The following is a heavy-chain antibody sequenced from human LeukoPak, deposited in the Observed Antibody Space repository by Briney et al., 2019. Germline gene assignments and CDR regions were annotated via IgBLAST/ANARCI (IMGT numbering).Heavy chain of an antibody. V-gene: IGHV3-21*01. Sequence: GGSLRLSCAASGFTFSSYEMNWVRQAPGKGLEWVSSISSSSSYIYYADSVKGRFTISRDNAKNSLYLQMNSLRAEDTAVYYCARDGYSSSSQYYYYYGMDVWGQGTTVTVSS. D-gene: IGHD6-13*01. CDR1: GFTFSSYE. J-gene: IGHJ6*02. CDR2: ISSSSSYI. CDR3: ARDGYSSSSQYYYYYGMDV.